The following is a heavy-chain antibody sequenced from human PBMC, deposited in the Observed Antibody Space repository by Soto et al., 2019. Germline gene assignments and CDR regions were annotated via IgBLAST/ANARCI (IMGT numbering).Heavy chain of an antibody. V-gene: IGHV4-34*01. CDR2: INHSGST. CDR3: ARVVLRFLESGYYYYYYGMDV. J-gene: IGHJ6*02. D-gene: IGHD3-3*01. CDR1: GGSFSGYY. Sequence: PSETLSLTCAVYGGSFSGYYWSWIRQPPGKGLEWIGEINHSGSTNYNPSLKSRVTISVDTSKNQFSLKLSSVTAADTAVYYCARVVLRFLESGYYYYYYGMDVWGQGTTVNVSS.